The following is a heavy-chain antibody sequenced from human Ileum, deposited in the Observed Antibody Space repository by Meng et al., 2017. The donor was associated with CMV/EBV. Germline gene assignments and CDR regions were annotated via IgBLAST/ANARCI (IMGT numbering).Heavy chain of an antibody. CDR2: ISSNSSAI. CDR3: TRDRLEGDYSGPGY. V-gene: IGHV3-21*01. J-gene: IGHJ4*02. D-gene: IGHD1-1*01. CDR1: GFSFSRYS. Sequence: GESLKISCAASGFSFSRYSMNWLRQAPGKGLEWVSSISSNSSAIYYPDSVKGRFTISRDNAKNALYLEMNSLRAEDTAVYYCTRDRLEGDYSGPGYWGQGTLVTVSS.